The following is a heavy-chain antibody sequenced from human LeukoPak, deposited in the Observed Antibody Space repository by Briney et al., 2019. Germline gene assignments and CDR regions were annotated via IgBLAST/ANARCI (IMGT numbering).Heavy chain of an antibody. J-gene: IGHJ4*02. CDR1: GYTITNNY. CDR3: AKDIWRGYYSGGFPDGFSHYPTCFDY. V-gene: IGHV1-69*13. CDR2: IIPIFGTA. D-gene: IGHD3-3*01. Sequence: ASVKVSCKASGYTITNNYMHWVRQAPGQGLEWMGGIIPIFGTANYAQKFQGRVTITADESTSTAYMELSSLRSEDTAVYYCAKDIWRGYYSGGFPDGFSHYPTCFDYWGQGTLVTVSS.